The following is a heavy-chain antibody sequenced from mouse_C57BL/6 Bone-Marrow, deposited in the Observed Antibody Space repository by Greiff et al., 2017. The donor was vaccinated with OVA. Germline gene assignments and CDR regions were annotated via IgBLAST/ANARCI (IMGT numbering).Heavy chain of an antibody. Sequence: EVKLMESGPGLVKPSQSLSLTCSVTGYSITSGYYWNWIRQFPGNKLEWMGYISYDGSNNYNPSLKNRISITRDTSKNQFFLKLNSVTTEDTATYYCARRDYDERFAYWGQGTLVTVSA. CDR2: ISYDGSN. J-gene: IGHJ3*01. CDR1: GYSITSGYY. CDR3: ARRDYDERFAY. D-gene: IGHD2-4*01. V-gene: IGHV3-6*01.